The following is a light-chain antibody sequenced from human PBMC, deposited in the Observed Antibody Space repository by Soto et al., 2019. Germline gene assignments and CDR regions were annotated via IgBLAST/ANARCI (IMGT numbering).Light chain of an antibody. V-gene: IGLV2-11*01. CDR2: DVT. CDR1: TSDVGGYNY. Sequence: QSVLTQPRSVSGSPGQSVTISCTGTTSDVGGYNYVSWYQQHPGKVPKLMIYDVTKRPSGVPDRFSGSKSGNTASLTISGLRPDDDADYYCCSYAGSDNFYVYGTGIKVTV. J-gene: IGLJ1*01. CDR3: CSYAGSDNFYV.